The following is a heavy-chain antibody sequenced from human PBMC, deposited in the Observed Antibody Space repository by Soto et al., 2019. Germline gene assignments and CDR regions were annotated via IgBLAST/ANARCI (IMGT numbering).Heavy chain of an antibody. J-gene: IGHJ4*02. V-gene: IGHV3-23*01. CDR1: GFTFSGYA. CDR2: ISGSGGST. D-gene: IGHD6-19*01. CDR3: AKDLEQWLSYWFDY. Sequence: GGSLRLSCAASGFTFSGYAMSWVRQAPGKGLEWVSAISGSGGSTYYADSVKGRFTISRDNSKNTLYLQMNSLRAEDTAVYYCAKDLEQWLSYWFDYWGQGTLVTVSS.